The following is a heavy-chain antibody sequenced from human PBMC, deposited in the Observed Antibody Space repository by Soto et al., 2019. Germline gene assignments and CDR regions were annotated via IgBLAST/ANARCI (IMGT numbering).Heavy chain of an antibody. CDR2: MNPNSGNT. CDR1: GYTFTSYD. D-gene: IGHD3-22*01. J-gene: IGHJ6*02. V-gene: IGHV1-8*01. CDR3: ARGPDTMIVVARDYYGMDV. Sequence: EASVKVSCKASGYTFTSYDINWVRQATGQGLEWMGWMNPNSGNTGYAQKFQGRVTMTRNTSISTAYMELSSLRSEDTAVYYCARGPDTMIVVARDYYGMDVWGQGTTATVSS.